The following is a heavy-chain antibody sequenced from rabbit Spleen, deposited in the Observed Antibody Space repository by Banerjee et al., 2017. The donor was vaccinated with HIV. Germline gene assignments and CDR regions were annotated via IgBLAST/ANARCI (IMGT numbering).Heavy chain of an antibody. CDR1: GFSFSNSDY. CDR3: ARDLAGVIGWNFNL. V-gene: IGHV1S40*01. CDR2: IAGSSSGFT. J-gene: IGHJ4*01. Sequence: QSLEESGGDLVKPGASLTLTCTASGFSFSNSDYMCWVRQAPGKGLEWISCIAGSSSGFTFSAPWAKGRFSCSNTSSTTVTLQMTSLTGADSATYFCARDLAGVIGWNFNLWGPGALVTVS. D-gene: IGHD4-1*01.